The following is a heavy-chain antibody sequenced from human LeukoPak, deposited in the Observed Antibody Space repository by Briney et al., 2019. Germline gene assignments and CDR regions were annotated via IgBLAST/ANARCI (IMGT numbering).Heavy chain of an antibody. D-gene: IGHD3-3*01. CDR2: ISGSGGST. Sequence: GGSLRLSCAASGFTFSSYAMSWVRQAPGKGLEWVSAISGSGGSTYYADSVKGRFTISRDNSKNTLYLQMNSLRAEDTAVYYCAKDGDYDFWSGAYYYYMDVWGKGTTVTVSS. J-gene: IGHJ6*03. V-gene: IGHV3-23*01. CDR3: AKDGDYDFWSGAYYYYMDV. CDR1: GFTFSSYA.